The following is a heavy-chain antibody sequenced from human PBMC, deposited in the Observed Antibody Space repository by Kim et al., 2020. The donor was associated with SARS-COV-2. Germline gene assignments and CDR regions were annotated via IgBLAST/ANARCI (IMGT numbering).Heavy chain of an antibody. D-gene: IGHD3-10*01. CDR2: INPSGGST. J-gene: IGHJ6*02. V-gene: IGHV1-46*01. Sequence: ASVKVSCKASGYTFTSYYMHWVRQAPGQGLEWMGIINPSGGSTSYAQKFKGRVTMTMDTSTSTVYMELSSLRSEDTAVYYCARDKFGELLYRGYYYYYGMDVCRQGPTVAV. CDR1: GYTFTSYY. CDR3: ARDKFGELLYRGYYYYYGMDV.